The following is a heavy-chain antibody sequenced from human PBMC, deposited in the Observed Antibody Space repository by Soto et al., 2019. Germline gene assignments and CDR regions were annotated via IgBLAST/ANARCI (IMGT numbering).Heavy chain of an antibody. J-gene: IGHJ5*02. D-gene: IGHD6-13*01. CDR3: AKASGRSWYNWVAP. CDR1: GGNFTSYA. V-gene: IGHV1-69*01. CDR2: IVPLFGTT. Sequence: QVQLVQSGAEVKKPGSSVKVSCKASGGNFTSYAISWVRQAPGHGLEFMGVIVPLFGTTNYAHKFRCRFTVSADESTSTVYMDMSSLRSEDTAVYYCAKASGRSWYNWVAPWGQGTLVSVST.